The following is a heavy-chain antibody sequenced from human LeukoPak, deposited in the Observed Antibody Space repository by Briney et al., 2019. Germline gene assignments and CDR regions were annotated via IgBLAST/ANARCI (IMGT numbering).Heavy chain of an antibody. J-gene: IGHJ4*02. D-gene: IGHD2-8*01. CDR1: GFTFNTYV. CDR2: ISGSGGET. V-gene: IGHV3-23*01. Sequence: AGETLRLSCAASGFTFNTYVMNWVRQAPGKGLEWVSVISGSGGETFYADSVKGRFTISRDNSKNTLYLQMNSLRTEDTAVYYCVRVKNGNAKDFDHWGQGTLVTVSS. CDR3: VRVKNGNAKDFDH.